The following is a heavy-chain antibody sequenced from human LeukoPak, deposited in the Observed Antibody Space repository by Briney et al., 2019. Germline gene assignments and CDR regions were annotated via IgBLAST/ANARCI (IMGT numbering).Heavy chain of an antibody. J-gene: IGHJ4*02. CDR2: INAGNGNT. Sequence: GASVKVSCKASGYTFTSYAMHWVRQAPGQRLEWMGWINAGNGNTKYSQKFQGRVTITRDTSASTAYMELSNLRSEDTAVYYCARGIVVVPAVPGDYWGQGTLVTVSS. CDR3: ARGIVVVPAVPGDY. V-gene: IGHV1-3*01. CDR1: GYTFTSYA. D-gene: IGHD2-2*01.